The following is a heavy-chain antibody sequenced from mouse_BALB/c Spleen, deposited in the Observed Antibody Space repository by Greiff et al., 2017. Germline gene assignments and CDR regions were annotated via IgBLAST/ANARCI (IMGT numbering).Heavy chain of an antibody. V-gene: IGHV1-54*01. Sequence: QVQLQQSGAELVRPGTSVKVSCKASGYAFTNYLIEWVKQRPGQGLEWIGEINPSNGRTNYNEKFKSKATLTVDKSSSTAYMQLSSLTSEDSAVYYCARIYDGYQAYWGQGTLVTVSA. CDR3: ARIYDGYQAY. CDR2: INPSNGRT. D-gene: IGHD2-3*01. J-gene: IGHJ3*01. CDR1: GYAFTNYL.